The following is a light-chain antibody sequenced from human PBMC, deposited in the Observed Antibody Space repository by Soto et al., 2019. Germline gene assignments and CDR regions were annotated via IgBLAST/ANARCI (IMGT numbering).Light chain of an antibody. J-gene: IGKJ4*01. CDR2: KAS. CDR1: QSIKSW. Sequence: DIQLTQSPSTLSASVGDRVTITCRASQSIKSWLAWYQQKPGEAPKMLIYKASTLRSGVPSRFSGSASGTEFTLTINSLQPDDFAMYYCQQYKSYSWLSFGGGTKVDI. CDR3: QQYKSYSWLS. V-gene: IGKV1-5*03.